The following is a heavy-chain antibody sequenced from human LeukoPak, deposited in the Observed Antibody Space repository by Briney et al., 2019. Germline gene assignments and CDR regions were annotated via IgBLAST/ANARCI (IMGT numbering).Heavy chain of an antibody. D-gene: IGHD6-13*01. CDR2: ISAYNGNT. J-gene: IGHJ4*02. CDR1: GYTFTSYG. V-gene: IGHV1-18*01. Sequence: ASVKVSCKASGYTFTSYGISWVRQAPGQGLEWMGWISAYNGNTNYAQKLQGRVTTTTDTSTSTAYMGLRSLRSDDTAVYYCATSSSWYVSPFDYWGQGTLVTVSS. CDR3: ATSSSWYVSPFDY.